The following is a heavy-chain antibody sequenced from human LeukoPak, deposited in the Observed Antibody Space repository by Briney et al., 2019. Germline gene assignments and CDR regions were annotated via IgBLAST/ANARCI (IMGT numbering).Heavy chain of an antibody. CDR3: ARDPLRGIPDYFDY. D-gene: IGHD2-21*01. CDR2: ISYDAGTK. V-gene: IGHV3-30*03. J-gene: IGHJ4*02. CDR1: GFTFSSYS. Sequence: PGGSLRLSCAASGFTFSSYSMNWVRQAPGKGLEWVAVISYDAGTKYYADSVKGRFTISRDNSKNTLYLQMNSLRPENTAIYYCARDPLRGIPDYFDYWGQGTLVTVSS.